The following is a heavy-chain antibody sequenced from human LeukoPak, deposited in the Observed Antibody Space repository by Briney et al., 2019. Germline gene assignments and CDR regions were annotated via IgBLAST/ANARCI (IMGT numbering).Heavy chain of an antibody. V-gene: IGHV3-7*03. CDR1: GFTFSSYW. CDR3: ARDRGGGATQFDY. Sequence: GGSLRLSCAASGFTFSSYWMSWVRQAPGKGLEWVANIKQDGSEKYYVDSVKGRFTISRDNAKNSLYLQMNSLRAEDTAVYYCARDRGGGATQFDYWGQGTLVTVSS. CDR2: IKQDGSEK. J-gene: IGHJ4*02. D-gene: IGHD5-12*01.